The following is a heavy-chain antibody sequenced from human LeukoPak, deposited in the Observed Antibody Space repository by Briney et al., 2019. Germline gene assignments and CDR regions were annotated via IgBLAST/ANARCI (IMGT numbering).Heavy chain of an antibody. V-gene: IGHV4-39*07. CDR3: ARVFDSGSQAYFYYMDV. Sequence: SETLSLTCSVSGGAISSSDDYWGFVRQTPGKGLEWMGSIYYTGSPHYNPSLKSRVTMSVDTSKNQFSLKVSSVTAADTAVYYCARVFDSGSQAYFYYMDVWGKGTTVTIFS. CDR2: IYYTGSP. CDR1: GGAISSSDDY. D-gene: IGHD3-10*01. J-gene: IGHJ6*03.